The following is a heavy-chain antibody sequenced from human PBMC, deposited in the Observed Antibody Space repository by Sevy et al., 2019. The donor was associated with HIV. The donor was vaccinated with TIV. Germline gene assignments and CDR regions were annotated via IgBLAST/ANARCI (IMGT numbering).Heavy chain of an antibody. D-gene: IGHD7-27*01. CDR1: GFTFSSYG. CDR3: ASGDRYYYYGMDV. Sequence: GGSLRLSYAASGFTFSSYGMHWVRQAPGKGLEWVAVIWYDGSNKYYADSVKGRFTISRDNSKNTLYLQMNSLRAEDTAVYYCASGDRYYYYGMDVWGQGTTVTVSS. V-gene: IGHV3-33*01. CDR2: IWYDGSNK. J-gene: IGHJ6*02.